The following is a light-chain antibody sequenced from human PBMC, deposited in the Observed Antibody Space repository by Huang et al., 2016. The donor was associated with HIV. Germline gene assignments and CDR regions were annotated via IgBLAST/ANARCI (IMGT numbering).Light chain of an antibody. V-gene: IGKV3-11*01. CDR2: DAS. CDR3: QQRSNWPLT. Sequence: EIVLTQSPATLSLSPGERATVSCRASQSVGSYLAWYQQKPGQAPRLLIYDASSRATGSPARFSGSGSGTDFTLTISSLEPEDFAVYYCQQRSNWPLTFGGGTKVEIK. CDR1: QSVGSY. J-gene: IGKJ4*01.